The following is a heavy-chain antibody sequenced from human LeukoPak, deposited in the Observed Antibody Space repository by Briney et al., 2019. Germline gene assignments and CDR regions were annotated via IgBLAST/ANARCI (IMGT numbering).Heavy chain of an antibody. V-gene: IGHV1-18*01. CDR1: GYTFTSYG. D-gene: IGHD6-19*01. Sequence: ASVKVSCTASGYTFTSYGISWVRQAPGQGLEWMGWISAYNGNTNYAQKLQGRVTMTTDTSTSTAYMELRSLRSDDTAVYYCARSEQWLGGHNWFDPWGQGTLVTVSS. J-gene: IGHJ5*02. CDR2: ISAYNGNT. CDR3: ARSEQWLGGHNWFDP.